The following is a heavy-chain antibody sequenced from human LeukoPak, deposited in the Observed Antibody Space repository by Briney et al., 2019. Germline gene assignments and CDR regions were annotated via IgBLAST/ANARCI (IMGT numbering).Heavy chain of an antibody. J-gene: IGHJ4*02. V-gene: IGHV1-69*01. CDR3: ASLAIVGAHFDY. Sequence: SSVKVSCKASGGTFSSYAISSVRHAPGQGLEWMGGIIPIFGTANYAQKFQGRVTITADESTSTAYMELSSLRSEDTAVYYCASLAIVGAHFDYWGQGTLVTVSS. CDR2: IIPIFGTA. CDR1: GGTFSSYA. D-gene: IGHD1-26*01.